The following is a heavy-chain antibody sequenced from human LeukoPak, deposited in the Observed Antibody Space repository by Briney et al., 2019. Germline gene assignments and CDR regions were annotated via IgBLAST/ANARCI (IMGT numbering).Heavy chain of an antibody. J-gene: IGHJ6*02. CDR1: GYSFTSYW. D-gene: IGHD4-23*01. Sequence: MRGESLKISCKGSGYSFTSYWIGWVRQMPGKGLEWMGIIYPGDSDTRYSPSFQGQVTISADKSISTAYLQWSSLKASDTAVYYCARGSGNPHGYYYYYGMDVWGQGTTVTVSS. CDR3: ARGSGNPHGYYYYYGMDV. V-gene: IGHV5-51*01. CDR2: IYPGDSDT.